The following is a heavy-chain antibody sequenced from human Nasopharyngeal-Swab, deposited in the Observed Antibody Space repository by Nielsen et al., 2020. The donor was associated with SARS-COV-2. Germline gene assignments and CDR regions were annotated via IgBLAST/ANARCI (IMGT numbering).Heavy chain of an antibody. V-gene: IGHV3-21*01. CDR1: GFSFSTYT. CDR3: LRGDRRDY. J-gene: IGHJ4*02. CDR2: ISSDSGAK. D-gene: IGHD3-22*01. Sequence: GESLKISCAASGFSFSTYTMNWVRQAPGKGLEWLSSISSDSGAKYHADSVKGRFTISRDNAKNSLYLEMNSLRAEDTAVYYCLRGDRRDYWGPGTLVHVSS.